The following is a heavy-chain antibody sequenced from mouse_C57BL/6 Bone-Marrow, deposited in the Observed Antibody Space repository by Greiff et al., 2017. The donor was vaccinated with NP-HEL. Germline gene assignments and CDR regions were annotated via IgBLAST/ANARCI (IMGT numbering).Heavy chain of an antibody. CDR2: FYPGSGST. D-gene: IGHD1-1*01. CDR3: ARTMITTVVAHYYYAMDY. Sequence: QVQLKQPGAELVKPGASVTMSCKASGYTFTTYGITWVKQRPGHGLEWIGDFYPGSGSTNYNEKFKSKATLTVDKSSSTAYMQLSSLTSEDSAVDYCARTMITTVVAHYYYAMDYWGQGTSVTVSS. J-gene: IGHJ4*01. CDR1: GYTFTTYG. V-gene: IGHV1-55*01.